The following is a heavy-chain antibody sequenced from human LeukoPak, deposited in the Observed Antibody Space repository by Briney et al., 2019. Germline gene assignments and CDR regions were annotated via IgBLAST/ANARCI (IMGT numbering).Heavy chain of an antibody. CDR1: GFTFSGYA. CDR2: ISGSGGST. V-gene: IGHV3-23*01. Sequence: GGSLRLSCAASGFTFSGYAMSWVRQAPGKGLEWVSAISGSGGSTYYADSVKGRFTISRDNSKNTLYLQMNSLRAEDTAVYYCARDLAPYYFDYWGQGTLVTVSS. J-gene: IGHJ4*02. CDR3: ARDLAPYYFDY.